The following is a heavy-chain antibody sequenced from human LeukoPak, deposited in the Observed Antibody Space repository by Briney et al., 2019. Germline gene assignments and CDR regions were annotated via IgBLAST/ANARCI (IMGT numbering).Heavy chain of an antibody. V-gene: IGHV1-24*01. CDR3: ARVQPTEDTAMAPGYFDY. Sequence: ASVKVSCKVSGYTLTELSMHWVRQAPGKGLEWMGGFDPEDGETIYAQKFQGRVTMTEDTSTDTAYMELSSLRSEDTAVYYCARVQPTEDTAMAPGYFDYWGQGTLVTVSS. CDR2: FDPEDGET. D-gene: IGHD5-18*01. CDR1: GYTLTELS. J-gene: IGHJ4*02.